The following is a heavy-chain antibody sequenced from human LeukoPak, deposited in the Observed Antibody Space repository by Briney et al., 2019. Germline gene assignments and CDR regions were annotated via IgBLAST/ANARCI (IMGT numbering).Heavy chain of an antibody. Sequence: SETLSLTCTVSGGSISSYYWSWIRQPAGKGLEWIGRIYYSGSTYYNPSLKSRVTISVDASKNQFSLKLSSVTAADTAVYYCVRASYYYDTSGSPRGWFDPWGQGTLVTVSS. J-gene: IGHJ5*02. V-gene: IGHV4-4*07. CDR3: VRASYYYDTSGSPRGWFDP. CDR1: GGSISSYY. CDR2: IYYSGST. D-gene: IGHD3-22*01.